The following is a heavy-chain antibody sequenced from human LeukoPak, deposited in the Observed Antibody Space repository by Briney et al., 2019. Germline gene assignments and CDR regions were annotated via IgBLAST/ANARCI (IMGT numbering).Heavy chain of an antibody. Sequence: SETLSLTCTVSGYSISSGYYWGWIRQPPGKGLEWIGSIYHSGSTYYNPSLKSRVTLSMDTSKNQFSLKLRSVTAADTAVYYCASLYDSSGYYYLTYWGQGTLVTVSS. J-gene: IGHJ4*02. CDR1: GYSISSGYY. CDR2: IYHSGST. CDR3: ASLYDSSGYYYLTY. D-gene: IGHD3-22*01. V-gene: IGHV4-38-2*02.